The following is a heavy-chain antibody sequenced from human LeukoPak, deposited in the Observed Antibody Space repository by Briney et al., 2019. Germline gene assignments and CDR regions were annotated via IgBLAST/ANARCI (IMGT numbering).Heavy chain of an antibody. CDR1: GGSISSYY. D-gene: IGHD6-19*01. V-gene: IGHV4-59*01. CDR3: AREARSCWSDYYYMDV. J-gene: IGHJ6*03. CDR2: IYYSGST. Sequence: PSETLSLTCTVSGGSISSYYWSWIRQPPGKGLEWIGYIYYSGSTNYNPSLKSRVTISVDTSKNQFSLKLSSVTAADTAVYYCAREARSCWSDYYYMDVWGKGTTVTVSS.